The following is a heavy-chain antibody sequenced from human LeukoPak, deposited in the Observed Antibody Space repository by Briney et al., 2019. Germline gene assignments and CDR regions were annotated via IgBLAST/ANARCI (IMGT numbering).Heavy chain of an antibody. CDR1: GFTFSSYS. Sequence: PGRSLRLSCAASGFTFSSYSMNWVRQAPGKGLEWVSYISSSSSTIYYADSVKGRFTISRDNAKNSLYLQMNSLRDEDTAVYYCARGGHIVGATKQYFDYWGQGTLVTVSS. V-gene: IGHV3-48*02. CDR3: ARGGHIVGATKQYFDY. D-gene: IGHD1-26*01. J-gene: IGHJ4*02. CDR2: ISSSSSTI.